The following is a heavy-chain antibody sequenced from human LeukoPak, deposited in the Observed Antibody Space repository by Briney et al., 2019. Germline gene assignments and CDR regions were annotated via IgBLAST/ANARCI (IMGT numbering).Heavy chain of an antibody. Sequence: GGSLRLSCAASGFTFSSYWMHWVRQAPGKGLVWVSCIKSDGSSISYADSVKGRFTISRDNAKNSLYLQMNSLRAEDTAVYYCARGLSSTSDYWGQGTLVTVSS. D-gene: IGHD2-2*01. CDR1: GFTFSSYW. CDR3: ARGLSSTSDY. V-gene: IGHV3-74*01. CDR2: IKSDGSSI. J-gene: IGHJ4*02.